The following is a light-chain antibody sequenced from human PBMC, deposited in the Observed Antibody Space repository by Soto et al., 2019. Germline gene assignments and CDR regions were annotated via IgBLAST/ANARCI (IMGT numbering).Light chain of an antibody. CDR1: QSVSSN. CDR2: GAS. CDR3: QQSNNWPLT. V-gene: IGKV3-15*01. Sequence: EIVMTQSPATLSVSPGERATLSCTASQSVSSNLAWYQQKPGQAPRILIYGASTRATGIPARFSGSRSGTEFTLTISSLQSEDFAVYYCQQSNNWPLTFGGGTKVEIK. J-gene: IGKJ4*01.